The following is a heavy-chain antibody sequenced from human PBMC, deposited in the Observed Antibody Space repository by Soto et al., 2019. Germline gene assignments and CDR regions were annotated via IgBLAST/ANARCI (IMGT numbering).Heavy chain of an antibody. CDR2: IIPIFGTA. D-gene: IGHD3-10*01. V-gene: IGHV1-69*13. CDR1: GGTFSSYA. CDR3: ARVRAADYYGSGSYSYGMDV. Sequence: SVKVSCKASGGTFSSYAISWVRQAPGQGLEWMGGIIPIFGTANYAQKFQGRVTITADESTSTAYMELSSLRSEDTAVYYCARVRAADYYGSGSYSYGMDVWGQGTTVTVSS. J-gene: IGHJ6*02.